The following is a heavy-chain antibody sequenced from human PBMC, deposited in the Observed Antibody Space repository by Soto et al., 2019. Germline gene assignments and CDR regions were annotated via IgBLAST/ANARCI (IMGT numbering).Heavy chain of an antibody. CDR3: AGSPFYCSSTSCYTGYYYGMDV. V-gene: IGHV4-59*01. CDR2: IYYSGST. Sequence: TSDTLSLTCTVSGGSISSYYWSWIRQPPGEGLEWIGYIYYSGSTNYNPSLKSRVTISVDTSKNQFSLKLSSVTAADTAVYYCAGSPFYCSSTSCYTGYYYGMDVWGQGTTVTVSS. CDR1: GGSISSYY. D-gene: IGHD2-2*02. J-gene: IGHJ6*02.